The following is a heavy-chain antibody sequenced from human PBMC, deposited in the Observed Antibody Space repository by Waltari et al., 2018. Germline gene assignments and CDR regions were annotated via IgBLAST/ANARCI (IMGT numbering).Heavy chain of an antibody. CDR1: GFTFSTYW. CDR2: IGGDGGQI. V-gene: IGHV3-7*01. Sequence: VHLVESGGGLFHPGGSLRLSCAASGFTFSTYWMTWVRQAPGKGLEWVANIGGDGGQINVCESVEGRVTISRDNAKNSMYLHMNSLSVEDAAIYYCARDVNPTYGSGWFGDAFDIWSEGTMVTVS. CDR3: ARDVNPTYGSGWFGDAFDI. D-gene: IGHD3-10*01. J-gene: IGHJ3*02.